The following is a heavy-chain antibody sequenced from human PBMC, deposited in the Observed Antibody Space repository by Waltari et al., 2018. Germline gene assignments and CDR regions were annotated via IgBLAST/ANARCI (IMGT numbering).Heavy chain of an antibody. CDR1: GGSFSGYY. CDR3: AERAYDSNIDY. CDR2: INHSGSS. Sequence: QVQLQQWGAGLLKPSETLSLTCAVYGGSFSGYYWSWTRQPPGKGLEWIAEINHSGSSNDNPSLKSRVTISVDTTKNQFSLRLSSVTAADTALYYCAERAYDSNIDYWGQGTLVTVSS. V-gene: IGHV4-34*01. J-gene: IGHJ4*02. D-gene: IGHD3-22*01.